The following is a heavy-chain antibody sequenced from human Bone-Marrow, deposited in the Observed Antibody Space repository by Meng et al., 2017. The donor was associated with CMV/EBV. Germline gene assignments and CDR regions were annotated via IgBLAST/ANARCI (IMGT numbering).Heavy chain of an antibody. CDR1: GGSFSGYY. Sequence: SETLSLTCEVHGGSFSGYYWNWIRQPPGKGLEWIGEISYSGNANYGPSVKSRVTISVSRSRNQFSLKLNSVTVADTAVYYCARGPLLQHWGQGTLVTASS. CDR2: ISYSGNA. V-gene: IGHV4-34*01. J-gene: IGHJ1*01. CDR3: ARGPLLQH.